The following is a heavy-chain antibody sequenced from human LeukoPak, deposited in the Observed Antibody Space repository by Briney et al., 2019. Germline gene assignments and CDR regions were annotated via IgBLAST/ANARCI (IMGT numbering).Heavy chain of an antibody. D-gene: IGHD3/OR15-3a*01. J-gene: IGHJ4*02. CDR1: GFTFSSYW. CDR3: VRDLVWDTGRVDY. CDR2: IKKDGSEK. Sequence: GGSLRLSCAASGFTFSSYWMSWVRQVPGKGLEWVANIKKDGSEKKYVDSVKGRFTISRDNAENSLYLQMNSLRDEDTATYYCVRDLVWDTGRVDYWGQGTLVTVSS. V-gene: IGHV3-7*01.